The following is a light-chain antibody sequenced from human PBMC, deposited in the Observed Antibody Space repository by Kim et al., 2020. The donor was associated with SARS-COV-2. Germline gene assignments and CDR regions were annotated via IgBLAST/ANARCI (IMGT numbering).Light chain of an antibody. CDR3: QQYKTEPWT. CDR1: ESVRGW. J-gene: IGKJ1*01. V-gene: IGKV1-5*03. Sequence: ASVGDRVTVTSRGSESVRGWLAGCQQKPGQAPRVLIYKASSLDSGVPSRFSGSGSGTDFTLTISNVQPDDSATYFCQQYKTEPWTFGQGTKVDIK. CDR2: KAS.